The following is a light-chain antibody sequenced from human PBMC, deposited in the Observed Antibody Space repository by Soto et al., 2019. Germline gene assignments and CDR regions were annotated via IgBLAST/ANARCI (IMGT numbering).Light chain of an antibody. V-gene: IGKV1-5*01. CDR2: DAS. J-gene: IGKJ1*01. Sequence: DIQMTQSPSTLSASVGDTVTITCRASQTINNCLAWYQQKPGKAPKLLISDASSLEPGVPPRFSGSGSGTEFTLSINSLQPDDFATYYCQQCYIYWTFGQGTKVDIK. CDR3: QQCYIYWT. CDR1: QTINNC.